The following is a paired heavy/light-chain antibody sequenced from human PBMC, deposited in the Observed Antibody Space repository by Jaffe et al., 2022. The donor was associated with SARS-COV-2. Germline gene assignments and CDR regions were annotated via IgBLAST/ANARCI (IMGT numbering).Light chain of an antibody. CDR3: QQYGSSTGYT. V-gene: IGKV3-20*01. J-gene: IGKJ2*01. CDR1: QSVSSSY. Sequence: EIVLTQSPGTLSLSPGERATLSCRASQSVSSSYLAWYQQKPGQAPRLLIYGASSRATGIPDRFSGSGSGTDFTLTISRLEPEDFAVYYCQQYGSSTGYTFGQGTKLEIK. CDR2: GAS.
Heavy chain of an antibody. J-gene: IGHJ6*02. V-gene: IGHV1-2*06. CDR1: GYTFTGYY. D-gene: IGHD3-16*01. Sequence: QVQLVQSGAEVKKPGASVKVSCKASGYTFTGYYMHWVRQAPGQGLEWMGRINPNSGGTNYAQKFQGRVTMTRDTSISTAYMELSRLRSDDTAVYYCARDWGGYDPRHTRTRREGMDVWGQGTTVTVSS. CDR2: INPNSGGT. CDR3: ARDWGGYDPRHTRTRREGMDV.